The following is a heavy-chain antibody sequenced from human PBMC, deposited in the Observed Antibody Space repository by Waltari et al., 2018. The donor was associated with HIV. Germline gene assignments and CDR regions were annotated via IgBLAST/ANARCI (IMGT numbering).Heavy chain of an antibody. D-gene: IGHD3-10*01. CDR3: AIGVAYYYGSGNDLCYFVY. CDR1: RFTFSGYY. Sequence: VQLVETGGGLIQPWGSLRLSCAVSRFTFSGYYMRWDRAALGWGLVFYRSGITYYADAVKGRFVISRVTSKNTLYLQMNCLRLEDTAVYYCAIGVAYYYGSGNDLCYFVYWGQGTLVTVSS. V-gene: IGHV3-53*02. CDR2: FYRSGIT. J-gene: IGHJ4*02.